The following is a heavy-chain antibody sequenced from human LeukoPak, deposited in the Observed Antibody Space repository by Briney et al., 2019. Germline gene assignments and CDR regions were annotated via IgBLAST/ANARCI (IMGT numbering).Heavy chain of an antibody. Sequence: GESLKISCKGSGYSLTSYWIGWVRQMPGKGLEWMGIIYPGDSDTRYSPSFQGQVTISADKSISTAYLQWSSLKASDTAMYYCARYWVTHVYDTLTGSQVMVYYFDYWGQGTLVTVSS. V-gene: IGHV5-51*01. CDR3: ARYWVTHVYDTLTGSQVMVYYFDY. CDR1: GYSLTSYW. D-gene: IGHD3-9*01. J-gene: IGHJ4*02. CDR2: IYPGDSDT.